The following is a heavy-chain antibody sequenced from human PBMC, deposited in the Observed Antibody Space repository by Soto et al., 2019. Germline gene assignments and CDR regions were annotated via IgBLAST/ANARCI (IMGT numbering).Heavy chain of an antibody. Sequence: GESLKISCKGSGYTFTDYWIGWVRQLPGKGLEWMGIIYPGDSDTRYSPSFQGHVTITVDKSTSTAYLQWNTLKASDTAMYYCARHTSNFRYYYYAMNVRRQGTTVTVS. V-gene: IGHV5-51*01. CDR1: GYTFTDYW. CDR2: IYPGDSDT. J-gene: IGHJ6*02. D-gene: IGHD2-2*01. CDR3: ARHTSNFRYYYYAMNV.